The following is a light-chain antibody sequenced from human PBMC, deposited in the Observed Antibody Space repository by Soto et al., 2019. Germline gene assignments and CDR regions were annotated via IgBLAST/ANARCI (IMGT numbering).Light chain of an antibody. CDR1: QTVNRNY. J-gene: IGKJ1*01. CDR3: QQYIASPRT. CDR2: GVS. Sequence: EIVLTQSPGTLALSLGDEATLSCTASQTVNRNYLAWYLQKPAQPPRLLIYGVSNRAPGAPDRFSGGGSGTEFTLTIARLEPDDFGTYYCQQYIASPRTFGQGTRLEVK. V-gene: IGKV3-20*01.